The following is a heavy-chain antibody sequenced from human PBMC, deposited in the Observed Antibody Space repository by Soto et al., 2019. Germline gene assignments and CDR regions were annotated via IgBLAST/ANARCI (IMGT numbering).Heavy chain of an antibody. CDR2: ISSISSYI. V-gene: IGHV3-21*01. J-gene: IGHJ6*04. D-gene: IGHD1-26*01. Sequence: GGSLRLSCATSGFTFRSSSMNLVRQAPGKGLEWVSLISSISSYIYYADSVKGRFTISRDNAKNSLYLQMNSLRAEDTVVYYCSRAWDGFWMDVSGKGTTVTVSS. CDR3: SRAWDGFWMDV. CDR1: GFTFRSSS.